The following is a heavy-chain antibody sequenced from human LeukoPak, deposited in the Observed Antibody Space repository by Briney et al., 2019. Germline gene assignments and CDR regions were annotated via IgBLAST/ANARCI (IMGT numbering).Heavy chain of an antibody. CDR2: FYTSGTT. CDR3: ARGDSRFDY. D-gene: IGHD2/OR15-2a*01. J-gene: IGHJ4*02. V-gene: IGHV4-4*07. Sequence: PSETLSLTCTVSGGSISSDYWTWIRLPAGKGLEWIGRFYTSGTTNFNPSLKSRVTMSGDTSKNQFSLNLSSVTAADTAVYYCARGDSRFDYWGQGTLVTVSS. CDR1: GGSISSDY.